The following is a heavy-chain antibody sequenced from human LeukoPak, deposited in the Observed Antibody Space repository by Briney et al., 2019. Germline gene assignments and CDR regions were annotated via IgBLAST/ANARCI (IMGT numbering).Heavy chain of an antibody. CDR2: ISAYNGNT. Sequence: ASVKVSCKASGYTFTTYGIIWVRQAPGHQLEWMGWISAYNGNTNYAQKLQGRVTMTTDTSTSTAYMELRSLRADDTAVYYCARVSGMGAVLPLDYWGQGTLVTVSS. CDR3: ARVSGMGAVLPLDY. CDR1: GYTFTTYG. D-gene: IGHD1-26*01. V-gene: IGHV1-18*01. J-gene: IGHJ4*02.